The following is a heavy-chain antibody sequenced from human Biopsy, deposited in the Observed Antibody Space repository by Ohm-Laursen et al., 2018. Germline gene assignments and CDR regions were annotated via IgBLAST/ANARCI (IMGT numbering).Heavy chain of an antibody. CDR1: GSSIRTFDYY. CDR2: IFYRGST. J-gene: IGHJ5*02. D-gene: IGHD3-22*01. Sequence: GTLSLTCSVSGSSIRTFDYYWGWIRQPPGKGLEWIGSIFYRGSTHYKPSLKSRVNISVDTSKNQFSLKLNSVTAADTAVYYCARDYDTSGYYYVSWGQGTLVTVSS. CDR3: ARDYDTSGYYYVS. V-gene: IGHV4-39*01.